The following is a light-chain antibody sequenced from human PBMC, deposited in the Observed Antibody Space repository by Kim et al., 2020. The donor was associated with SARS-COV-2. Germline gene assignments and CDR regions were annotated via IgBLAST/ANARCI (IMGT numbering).Light chain of an antibody. Sequence: GQSTTISFTGTSCDVGGHNYVSWYQQHPGKAPILMIYDVSNCPSGVSNRFSGSKSGTTASLTISGLQAEDEADYYCSSYTSSSTGVFGGGTQLTVL. CDR3: SSYTSSSTGV. CDR1: SCDVGGHNY. CDR2: DVS. J-gene: IGLJ3*02. V-gene: IGLV2-14*03.